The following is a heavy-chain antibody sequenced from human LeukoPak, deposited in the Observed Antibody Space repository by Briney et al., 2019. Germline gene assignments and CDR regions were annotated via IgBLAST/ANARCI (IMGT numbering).Heavy chain of an antibody. D-gene: IGHD2-2*02. CDR2: IYTSGST. CDR1: GGSIGSYY. CDR3: ARGRKYCSSTSCYKLFDY. Sequence: SETLSLTCTVSGGSIGSYYWSWIRQPAGKGLEWIGRIYTSGSTNYNPSLKSRVTISVDTSKNQFSLKLSSVTAADTAVYYCARGRKYCSSTSCYKLFDYWGQGTLVTVSS. V-gene: IGHV4-4*07. J-gene: IGHJ4*02.